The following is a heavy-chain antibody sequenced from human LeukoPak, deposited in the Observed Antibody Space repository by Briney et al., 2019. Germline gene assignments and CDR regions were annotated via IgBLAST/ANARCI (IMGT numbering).Heavy chain of an antibody. CDR3: ARGIRVKLRFLEWPPRGFDY. D-gene: IGHD3-3*01. CDR2: IYYSGST. CDR1: GGSISSGDYY. V-gene: IGHV4-30-4*01. Sequence: KPSETLSLTCTVSGGSISSGDYYWSWIRQPPGKGLEWIGYIYYSGSTYYNPSLKSRVTISVDTSKNQFSLKLSSVTAADTAVYYCARGIRVKLRFLEWPPRGFDYWGQGILVTVSS. J-gene: IGHJ4*02.